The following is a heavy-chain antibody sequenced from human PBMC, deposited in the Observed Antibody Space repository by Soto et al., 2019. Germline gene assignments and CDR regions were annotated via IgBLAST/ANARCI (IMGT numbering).Heavy chain of an antibody. V-gene: IGHV3-15*01. CDR3: TTTLRCLEWLLPDY. Sequence: EVQLVESGGGLVKPGGSLRLSCAASGFTFSNAWMSWVRQAPGKGLEWVGRIKSKTDGGTTDYAAPVKGRFTISRDDSKNTLYLQMNSLKTEDTAVYYCTTTLRCLEWLLPDYWGQGTLVTVSS. CDR1: GFTFSNAW. J-gene: IGHJ4*02. CDR2: IKSKTDGGTT. D-gene: IGHD3-3*01.